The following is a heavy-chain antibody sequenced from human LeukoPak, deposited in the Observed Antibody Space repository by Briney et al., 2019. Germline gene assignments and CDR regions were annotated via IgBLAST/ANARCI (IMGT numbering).Heavy chain of an antibody. J-gene: IGHJ3*02. Sequence: GGSLRLSCAASGFTFSSYAMSWVRQAPGKGLEWVSAISGSGGSTYYADSVKGRFTISRDNSKNTLYLQMNSLRAEDTAVYYCAKEFGPGTAAHNAFDIWGQGTMVTVSS. CDR2: ISGSGGST. CDR1: GFTFSSYA. CDR3: AKEFGPGTAAHNAFDI. D-gene: IGHD6-13*01. V-gene: IGHV3-23*01.